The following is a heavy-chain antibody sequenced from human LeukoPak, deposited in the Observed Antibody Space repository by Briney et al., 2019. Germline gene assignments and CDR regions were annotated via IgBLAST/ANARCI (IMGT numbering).Heavy chain of an antibody. CDR3: ASVECSSTSCSGNIDY. J-gene: IGHJ4*02. D-gene: IGHD2-2*01. Sequence: SVKVSCKASGCTFTSYSMHWVRQAPGQGLEWMGRINPNLGIANYAQKFQGRVTITADKSTSTAYMELSSLRSDDTAVYYCASVECSSTSCSGNIDYWGQGTLVTVSS. CDR2: INPNLGIA. CDR1: GCTFTSYS. V-gene: IGHV1-69*02.